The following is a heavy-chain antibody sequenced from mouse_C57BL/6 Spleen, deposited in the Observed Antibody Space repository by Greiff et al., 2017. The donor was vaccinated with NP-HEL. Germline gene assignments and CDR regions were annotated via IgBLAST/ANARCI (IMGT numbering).Heavy chain of an antibody. V-gene: IGHV5-17*01. CDR3: ARTDYGSSKGFAY. CDR1: GFTFSDYG. D-gene: IGHD1-1*01. CDR2: ISSGSSTI. J-gene: IGHJ3*01. Sequence: EVQLVESGGGLVKPGGSLKLSCAASGFTFSDYGMHWVRQAPEKGLEWVAYISSGSSTIYYADTVKGRFTISRDNAKNTLFLQMTSLRSEDTAMYYCARTDYGSSKGFAYWGQGTLVTVSA.